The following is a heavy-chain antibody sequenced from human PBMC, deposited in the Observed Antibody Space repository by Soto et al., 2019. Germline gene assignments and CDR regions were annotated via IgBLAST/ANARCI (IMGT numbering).Heavy chain of an antibody. CDR3: GRDADFDY. Sequence: QIQLVQSGAEVKKPGASVEVSCKASGYSFTDYVISWVRQALGQGLEWMGWINPDNGDTNYAQNFQGRLTMTTDTSTSRAYMELRSLRSDDTAVYFCGRDADFDYWGQGTLVTVSS. J-gene: IGHJ4*02. V-gene: IGHV1-18*04. CDR2: INPDNGDT. CDR1: GYSFTDYV.